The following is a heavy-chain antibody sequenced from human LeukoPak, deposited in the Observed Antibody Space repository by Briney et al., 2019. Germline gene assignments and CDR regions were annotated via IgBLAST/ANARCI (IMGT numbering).Heavy chain of an antibody. CDR2: IIDSGDIT. CDR1: GFTFSNYN. V-gene: IGHV3-23*01. D-gene: IGHD3-16*01. Sequence: PGGSLRLSCAASGFTFSNYNMNWVRQAPGKGLEWVSGIIDSGDITYYANSVKGRFTISRDNSKNTLYLQMNSLRAEDTAVYYCAKLGGQEVYNYYVGVWGKGTTVAVSS. CDR3: AKLGGQEVYNYYVGV. J-gene: IGHJ6*03.